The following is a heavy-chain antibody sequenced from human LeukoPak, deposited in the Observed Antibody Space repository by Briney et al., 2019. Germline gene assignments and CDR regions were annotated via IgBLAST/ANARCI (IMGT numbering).Heavy chain of an antibody. J-gene: IGHJ5*02. V-gene: IGHV4-59*01. CDR2: IYYSGST. Sequence: PSETLSLTCTVSGGSISSYYWSWIRQPPGKGLEWIGYIYYSGSTNYNPSLKSRVTISVDTSKNQFSLKLSSVTAADTAVYYCARAKYYDFWSGYLNWFDPWGQGTLVTVSS. D-gene: IGHD3-3*01. CDR1: GGSISSYY. CDR3: ARAKYYDFWSGYLNWFDP.